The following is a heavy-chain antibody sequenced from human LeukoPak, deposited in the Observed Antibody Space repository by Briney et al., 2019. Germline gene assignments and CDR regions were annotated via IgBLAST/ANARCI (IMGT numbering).Heavy chain of an antibody. CDR2: ITSSSSRT. CDR1: GFTFSSYW. J-gene: IGHJ6*03. CDR3: ARDPYSGGYGAYYYYYMDV. D-gene: IGHD1-26*01. V-gene: IGHV3-21*01. Sequence: PGGSLRLSCAASGFTFSSYWMHWVRQAPGKALEWVSSITSSSSRTFYADSVKGRYTISRDNAKNSLYLQMDSLRAEDTAVYYCARDPYSGGYGAYYYYYMDVWGKGTTVTVSS.